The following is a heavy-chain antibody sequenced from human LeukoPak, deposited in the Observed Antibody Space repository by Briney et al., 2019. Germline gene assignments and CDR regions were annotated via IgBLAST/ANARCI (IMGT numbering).Heavy chain of an antibody. CDR1: GGSFSGYY. CDR3: ARLTFALSSSWYLDV. CDR2: INHSGST. J-gene: IGHJ6*03. V-gene: IGHV4-34*01. Sequence: SETLSLTCAVYGGSFSGYYWSWIRQPPGKGLEWIGEINHSGSTNYNPSLKSRVTISVDTSKNQFSLKLSSVTAADTAVYYCARLTFALSSSWYLDVWGKGTTVTISS. D-gene: IGHD6-13*01.